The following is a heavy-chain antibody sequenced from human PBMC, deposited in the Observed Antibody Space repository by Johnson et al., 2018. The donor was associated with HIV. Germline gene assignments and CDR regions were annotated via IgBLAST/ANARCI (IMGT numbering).Heavy chain of an antibody. V-gene: IGHV3-30*19. CDR1: GFTFSSYG. CDR2: ISYDGSNK. CDR3: ARPHVSSIAARRGVFDI. J-gene: IGHJ3*02. D-gene: IGHD6-6*01. Sequence: QEQLVESGGGVVQPGRSLRLSCAASGFTFSSYGMHWVRQAPGKGLEWVAVISYDGSNKYYADSVKGRFTISRDNSKNTLYLQMNSLRAEDTAVYYCARPHVSSIAARRGVFDIWGQGTMVTVSS.